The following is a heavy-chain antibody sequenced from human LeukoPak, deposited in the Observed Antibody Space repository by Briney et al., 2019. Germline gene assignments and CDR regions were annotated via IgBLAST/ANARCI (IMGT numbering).Heavy chain of an antibody. CDR3: ARRYGSGWYDY. J-gene: IGHJ4*02. Sequence: GGSLRLSCAASGFTVSSNLVSWVRQAPGKGLEWVSVIYSGGNTYSADSVKGRFTISRDNSKNTLYLQMNSLRVEDTAVYYCARRYGSGWYDYWGQGTLVTVSS. V-gene: IGHV3-53*01. CDR2: IYSGGNT. D-gene: IGHD6-19*01. CDR1: GFTVSSNL.